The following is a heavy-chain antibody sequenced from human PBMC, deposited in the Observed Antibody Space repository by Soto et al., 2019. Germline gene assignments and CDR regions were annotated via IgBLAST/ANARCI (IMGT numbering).Heavy chain of an antibody. Sequence: GGSLRLSCAASGFTFSSYEMNWVRQAPGKGLEWVSYISSSGSTIYYADSVKGRFTISRDNAKNSLYLQMNSLRAEDTAVYYCARDKGGSGSYFHYYYYYGMDVWGQGTTVTVSS. J-gene: IGHJ6*02. CDR3: ARDKGGSGSYFHYYYYYGMDV. V-gene: IGHV3-48*03. CDR2: ISSSGSTI. CDR1: GFTFSSYE. D-gene: IGHD1-26*01.